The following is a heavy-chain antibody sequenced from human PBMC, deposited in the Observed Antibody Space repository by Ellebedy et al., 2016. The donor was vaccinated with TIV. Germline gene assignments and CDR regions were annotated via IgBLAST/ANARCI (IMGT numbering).Heavy chain of an antibody. CDR1: GVTFSTYA. J-gene: IGHJ4*02. CDR2: ISAGGDLT. D-gene: IGHD3-10*01. CDR3: ASKSYGSGSKLPDY. Sequence: GESLKISCVASGVTFSTYAMSWVRQATGKGPEWVSSISAGGDLTYYADSVKGQFTLSRDNSKNTLYLQMNSLRVEDSALYYCASKSYGSGSKLPDYWGQGILVTVSS. V-gene: IGHV3-23*01.